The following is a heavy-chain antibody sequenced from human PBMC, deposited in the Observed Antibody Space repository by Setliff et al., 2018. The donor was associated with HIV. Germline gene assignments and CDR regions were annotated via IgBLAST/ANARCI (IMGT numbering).Heavy chain of an antibody. V-gene: IGHV4-4*02. Sequence: SETLSLTCAVSGGSISSDNWWTWVRQPPGKGLEWIGEIYHSGNTYYNPSLKSRVTISVDTSKNQFSLRLSSVTAADTAVYYCARDGSRTTGATGYYYGLDVWGQGTTVTVSS. CDR3: ARDGSRTTGATGYYYGLDV. CDR1: GGSISSDNW. CDR2: IYHSGNT. J-gene: IGHJ6*02. D-gene: IGHD1-1*01.